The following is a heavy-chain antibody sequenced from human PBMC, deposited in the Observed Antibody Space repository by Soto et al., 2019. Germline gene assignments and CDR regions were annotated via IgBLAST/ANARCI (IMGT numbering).Heavy chain of an antibody. V-gene: IGHV4-31*03. CDR1: GGSISSGGYY. CDR2: IYYSGST. J-gene: IGHJ5*02. D-gene: IGHD1-26*01. CDR3: ARDGGIVGATPLNNWFDP. Sequence: QVQLQESGPGLVKPSQTLSLTCTVSGGSISSGGYYWSWIRQHPGKGLEWIGYIYYSGSTYYNPSLKSRVTTSVDTSKNQFSLQLSSVTAADTAVYYCARDGGIVGATPLNNWFDPWGQGTLVTVSS.